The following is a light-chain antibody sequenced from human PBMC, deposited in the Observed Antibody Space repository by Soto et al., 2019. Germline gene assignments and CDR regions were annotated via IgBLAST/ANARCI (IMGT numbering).Light chain of an antibody. CDR2: AAS. CDR1: QDITSW. CDR3: QQGDSFPLT. J-gene: IGKJ4*01. V-gene: IGKV1D-12*01. Sequence: DIQMTQSPSSVSASVGDRVTITCRASQDITSWLAWYQQKPGTAPKILIYAASSLQSGVPSRFSGSGSGTDFTLTISSLQPEDFATYYCQQGDSFPLTFGGGTKVEIK.